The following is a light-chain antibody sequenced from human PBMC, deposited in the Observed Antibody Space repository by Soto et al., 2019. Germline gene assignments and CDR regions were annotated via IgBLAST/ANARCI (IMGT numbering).Light chain of an antibody. J-gene: IGKJ3*01. CDR2: EAS. Sequence: EIVMTQSPATLSVSPGERATLSCRASQSVSSNLAWYQQKPGQAPRLLIFEASNRATGIPARFSGSGSGTDFTLTISSLEPEDFAVYYCQQRSNWVTFGPGTKVDIK. CDR3: QQRSNWVT. CDR1: QSVSSN. V-gene: IGKV3-11*01.